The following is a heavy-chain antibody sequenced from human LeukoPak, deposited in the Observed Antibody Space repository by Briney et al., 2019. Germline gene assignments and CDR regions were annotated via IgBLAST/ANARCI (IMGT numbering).Heavy chain of an antibody. CDR2: IDNDGRDT. Sequence: PGGSLRLSCTASGFTFAFRSYWVHWVRHSPGEGLVCISRIDNDGRDTVYADSVKGRFTISRDNAKNTLYSQMNSLRAEDAAVYYCSRGGYHHGFDIWGQGTMVTVSS. CDR3: SRGGYHHGFDI. D-gene: IGHD3-16*02. J-gene: IGHJ3*02. V-gene: IGHV3-74*01. CDR1: GFTFAFRSYW.